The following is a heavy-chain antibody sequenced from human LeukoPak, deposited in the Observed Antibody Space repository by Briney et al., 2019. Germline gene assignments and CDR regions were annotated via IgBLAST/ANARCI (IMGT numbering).Heavy chain of an antibody. CDR3: ARVRGRWLQFLDY. D-gene: IGHD5-12*01. J-gene: IGHJ4*02. Sequence: GGSLRLSCAASGFTFSSHAMHWVRQAPGKGLEYVSAISSNGGSTYYANSVKGRFTISRDNSKNTLYLQMGSLRAEDMAVYYCARVRGRWLQFLDYWGQGTLVTVSS. V-gene: IGHV3-64*01. CDR1: GFTFSSHA. CDR2: ISSNGGST.